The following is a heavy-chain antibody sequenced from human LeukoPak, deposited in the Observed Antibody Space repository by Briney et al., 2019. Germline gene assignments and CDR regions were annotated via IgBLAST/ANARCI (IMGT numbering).Heavy chain of an antibody. J-gene: IGHJ4*02. D-gene: IGHD3-22*01. CDR3: ARDSPTYYYDRSGYRHFDY. CDR2: IXXSSSYI. V-gene: IGHV3-21*01. CDR1: GFTFSSYS. Sequence: GGSLRLSCAASGFTFSSYSMNXXRQAPGKGLEWVSSIXXSSSYIYYADSVKGRFTISRDNAKNSLYLQMNSLRAEDTAVYYCARDSPTYYYDRSGYRHFDYWGQGTLVTVSS.